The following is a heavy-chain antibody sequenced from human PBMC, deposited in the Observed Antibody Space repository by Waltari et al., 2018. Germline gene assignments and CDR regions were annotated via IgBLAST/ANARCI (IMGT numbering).Heavy chain of an antibody. J-gene: IGHJ3*02. D-gene: IGHD3-22*01. V-gene: IGHV1-69*01. CDR2: VIPNFGTA. CDR3: ARAATYYYDSSGSSDAFDI. CDR1: GGTFSGYA. Sequence: QVQLVQSGAEVKKPGSSVKVSCKASGGTFSGYAISWVRQAPGQGLEWMGVVIPNFGTANYAQKFQGRVTITADESTSTAYMELSSLRSEDTAVYYCARAATYYYDSSGSSDAFDIWGQGTMVTVSS.